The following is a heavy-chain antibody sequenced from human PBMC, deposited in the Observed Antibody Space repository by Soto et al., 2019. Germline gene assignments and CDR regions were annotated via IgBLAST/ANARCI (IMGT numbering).Heavy chain of an antibody. CDR2: ISYDGSNK. CDR3: AKGSRHDYGDFGGY. V-gene: IGHV3-30*18. D-gene: IGHD4-17*01. CDR1: GFTFSSYG. J-gene: IGHJ4*02. Sequence: GGSLRLSCAASGFTFSSYGMHWVRQAPGKGLEWVAVISYDGSNKYYADSVKGRFTISRDNSKNTLYLQMNSLRAEDTAVYYCAKGSRHDYGDFGGYWGQGTLVTVSS.